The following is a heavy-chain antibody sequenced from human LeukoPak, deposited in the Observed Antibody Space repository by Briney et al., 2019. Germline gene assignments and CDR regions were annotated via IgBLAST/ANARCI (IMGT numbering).Heavy chain of an antibody. CDR1: GYTFTSYY. CDR3: ARAGIVATIRGGFDY. D-gene: IGHD5-12*01. V-gene: IGHV1-46*01. CDR2: INPSGGST. J-gene: IGHJ4*02. Sequence: ASVKVSCKASGYTFTSYYMHWVRQAPGQGLEWMGIINPSGGSTSYAQKFQGRVTITRDTSASTAYMELSSLRSEDMAVYYCARAGIVATIRGGFDYWGQGTLVTVSS.